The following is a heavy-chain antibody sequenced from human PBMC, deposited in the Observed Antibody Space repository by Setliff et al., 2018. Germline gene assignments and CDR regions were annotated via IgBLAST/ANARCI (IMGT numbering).Heavy chain of an antibody. V-gene: IGHV4-61*05. J-gene: IGHJ5*02. CDR1: GGSMITNDYF. Sequence: SETLSLTCTVSGGSMITNDYFWGWIRQPPGTGLEWIGYRHDNGERDYNPSLGSRVTISVDTSKNHVSLKLSSVTAADTAVYYCARAHTWSLPNDNSGYPGWFDPWGQGTLVTVSS. CDR3: ARAHTWSLPNDNSGYPGWFDP. D-gene: IGHD3-22*01. CDR2: RHDNGER.